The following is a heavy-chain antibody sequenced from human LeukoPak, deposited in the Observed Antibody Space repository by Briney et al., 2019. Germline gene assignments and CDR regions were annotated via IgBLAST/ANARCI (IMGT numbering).Heavy chain of an antibody. CDR1: GGSISSYY. J-gene: IGHJ4*02. CDR3: ASGLWFGESLFDY. D-gene: IGHD3-10*01. CDR2: IYYSGST. Sequence: SETLSLTCTVSGGSISSYYWSWIQQPPGKGLEWIGYIYYSGSTNYNPSLKSRVTISVDTSKNHFSLKLSSVTAADTAVYYCASGLWFGESLFDYWGQGTLVTVSS. V-gene: IGHV4-59*08.